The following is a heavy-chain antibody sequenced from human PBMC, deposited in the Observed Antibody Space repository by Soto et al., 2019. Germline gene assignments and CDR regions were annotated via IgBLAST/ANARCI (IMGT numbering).Heavy chain of an antibody. V-gene: IGHV4-39*01. CDR3: ARLGGDFWSGYYADH. CDR2: IYYSGST. CDR1: GGSISSSSYY. D-gene: IGHD3-3*01. Sequence: PSETLSLTCTVSGGSISSSSYYWGWIRQPPGKGLEWIGSIYYSGSTLYNPSLKSRVTISVDTSKKQFSLRVSSVTAADTAVYYCARLGGDFWSGYYADHWGQGTLVTAPQ. J-gene: IGHJ5*02.